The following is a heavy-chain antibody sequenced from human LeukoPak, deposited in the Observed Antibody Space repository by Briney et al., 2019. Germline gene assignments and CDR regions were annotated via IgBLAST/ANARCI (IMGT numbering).Heavy chain of an antibody. V-gene: IGHV1-18*04. CDR1: GYNFDRYG. J-gene: IGHJ4*02. D-gene: IGHD2-2*01. CDR2: ISTYNGNT. CDR3: ARDLEHCRNIICSTSAY. Sequence: ASVKVSCKGSGYNFDRYGVNWVRQAPGQGLEWVGWISTYNGNTFYAQKFEGRVSMTTDTSTNTVYMDLRSLRSDDTAVYYCARDLEHCRNIICSTSAYWGQGTLVIVSS.